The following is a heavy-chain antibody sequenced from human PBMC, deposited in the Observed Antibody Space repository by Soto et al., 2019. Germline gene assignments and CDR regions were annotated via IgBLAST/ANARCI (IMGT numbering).Heavy chain of an antibody. CDR3: ARDRAYSSSPTVWFDP. CDR1: GGSFSGYY. V-gene: IGHV4-34*01. Sequence: PSETLSLTCAVYGGSFSGYYWSWIRQPPGKGLEWIGEINHSGSTNYNPSLKSRVTISVDTSKNQFSLKLSSVTAADTAVYYCARDRAYSSSPTVWFDPWGQGTLVTVSS. D-gene: IGHD6-6*01. CDR2: INHSGST. J-gene: IGHJ5*02.